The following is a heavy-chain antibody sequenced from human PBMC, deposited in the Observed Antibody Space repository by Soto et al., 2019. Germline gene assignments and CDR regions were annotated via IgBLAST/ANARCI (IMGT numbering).Heavy chain of an antibody. D-gene: IGHD3-22*01. CDR1: GYTFTSYY. Sequence: QVQLVQSGAEVTKPGASVKVSCKASGYTFTSYYMHWVRQAPGQGLEWMGIINPSGGSTSYAQKFQGRVTMTRDTSTSTVYMELSSLRSEDTAVYYCARGVTMIVGGGYFDYWGQGTLVTVSS. CDR3: ARGVTMIVGGGYFDY. J-gene: IGHJ4*02. CDR2: INPSGGST. V-gene: IGHV1-46*01.